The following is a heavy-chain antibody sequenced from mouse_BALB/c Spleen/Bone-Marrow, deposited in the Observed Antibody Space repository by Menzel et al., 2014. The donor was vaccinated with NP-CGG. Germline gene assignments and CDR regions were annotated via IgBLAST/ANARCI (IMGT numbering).Heavy chain of an antibody. V-gene: IGHV4-1*02. CDR1: GFDFSGYW. J-gene: IGHJ1*01. CDR3: ARLNYYGSLFV. CDR2: INPDSSTT. D-gene: IGHD1-1*01. Sequence: VQLQQSGGGLVQPGGSLKLSCAASGFDFSGYWMSWVRQAPGKGLEWIGEINPDSSTTNYTPSLKDKFIISRDNAKNTLYLQMSKVRSEDTALYYCARLNYYGSLFVWGAGTTATVSS.